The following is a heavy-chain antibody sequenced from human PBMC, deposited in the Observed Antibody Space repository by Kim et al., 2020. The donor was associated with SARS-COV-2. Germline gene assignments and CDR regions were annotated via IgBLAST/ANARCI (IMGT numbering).Heavy chain of an antibody. CDR2: IYSGGST. J-gene: IGHJ6*02. Sequence: GGSLRLSCAASGFTVSSNYMSWVRQAPGKGLEWVSVIYSGGSTYYADSVKGRFTISRDNSKNTLYLQMNSLRAEDTAVYYCAREMVLELALYYYYGMDVWGQGTTVTVSS. V-gene: IGHV3-66*01. D-gene: IGHD1-7*01. CDR3: AREMVLELALYYYYGMDV. CDR1: GFTVSSNY.